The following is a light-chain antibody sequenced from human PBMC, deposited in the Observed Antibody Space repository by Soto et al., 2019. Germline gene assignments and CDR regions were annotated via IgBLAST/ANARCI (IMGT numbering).Light chain of an antibody. CDR2: DAF. J-gene: IGKJ4*01. CDR1: QSVGSY. CDR3: QQRSSWPLT. Sequence: EIVLTQSPATPSFSPGERATLSCRASQSVGSYFAWYQQKPGQAPRLLIYDAFSRATGIPARFSGSGSGTDFTLTISSLEPEDFAVYFCQQRSSWPLTFGGGTKVDIK. V-gene: IGKV3-11*01.